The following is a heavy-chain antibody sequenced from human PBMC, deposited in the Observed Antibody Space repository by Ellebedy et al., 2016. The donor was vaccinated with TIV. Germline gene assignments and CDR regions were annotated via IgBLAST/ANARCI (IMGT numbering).Heavy chain of an antibody. D-gene: IGHD2/OR15-2a*01. V-gene: IGHV1-2*06. CDR1: GYSFTAYF. J-gene: IGHJ5*02. CDR3: ARENPESTVTDNWFDP. Sequence: ASVKVSCKTSGYSFTAYFLHWVRQAPGQGLEWMGRINPNSGDTTYAQKFLGRVTLTRDTSISTAYMGLSRLRSDDTAIYYCARENPESTVTDNWFDPWGQGTLVTVSS. CDR2: INPNSGDT.